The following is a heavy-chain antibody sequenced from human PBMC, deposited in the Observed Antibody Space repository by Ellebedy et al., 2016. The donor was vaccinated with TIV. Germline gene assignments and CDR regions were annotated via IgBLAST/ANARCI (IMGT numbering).Heavy chain of an antibody. D-gene: IGHD3-16*01. CDR3: ARGRTTMITNPKYFDY. J-gene: IGHJ4*02. CDR1: GGSFSGYY. V-gene: IGHV4-34*01. Sequence: SETLSLXCAVYGGSFSGYYWTWIRQAPGKGLEWIGEITDSGTTNYNPSLKSRVIISVDTSKNQFSLKLTSVTAADTAVYYCARGRTTMITNPKYFDYWGQGTRLTVS. CDR2: ITDSGTT.